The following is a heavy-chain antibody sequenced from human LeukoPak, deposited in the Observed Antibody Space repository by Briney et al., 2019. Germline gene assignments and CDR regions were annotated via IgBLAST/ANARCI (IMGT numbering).Heavy chain of an antibody. D-gene: IGHD2-2*01. V-gene: IGHV5-51*01. CDR2: IYPDDSDT. CDR3: ASPPTRECSSISCPLSY. Sequence: GESLKISCKGSGYSFTSYWIGWVRQMPGKGLEWMGIIYPDDSDTVYSPSFQGQVTISADKSISTAYLQWSSLKAADTAVYYCASPPTRECSSISCPLSYWGQGTLVTVSS. J-gene: IGHJ4*02. CDR1: GYSFTSYW.